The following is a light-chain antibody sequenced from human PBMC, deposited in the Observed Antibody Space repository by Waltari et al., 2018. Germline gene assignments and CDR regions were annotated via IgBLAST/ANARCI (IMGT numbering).Light chain of an antibody. J-gene: IGLJ2*01. CDR3: SSYISSSTLEL. V-gene: IGLV2-14*03. CDR2: DVS. CDR1: SSDVGAYNY. Sequence: QSALTQPASVSGSPGQSIPISCTGTSSDVGAYNYVYWYQQHPGKAPKLMIFDVSNRPSGVSNLFSGSKSGNTASLTISGLQAEDEAGYYCSSYISSSTLELFGGGTSLTVL.